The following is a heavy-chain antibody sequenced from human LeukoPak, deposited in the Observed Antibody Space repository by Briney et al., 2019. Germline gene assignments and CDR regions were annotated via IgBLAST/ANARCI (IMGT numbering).Heavy chain of an antibody. D-gene: IGHD3-22*01. J-gene: IGHJ4*02. CDR1: GFTVSTNY. CDR2: IYSGGSI. Sequence: GGSLRLSCAASGFTVSTNYMSWVRQAPVKGLEWVSIIYSGGSIYYADSVKGRFTISRDSFKNSLYLQMNSLRAEDTALYYCAKNSDSSGTYFDHWGQGTLVTVSS. V-gene: IGHV3-53*01. CDR3: AKNSDSSGTYFDH.